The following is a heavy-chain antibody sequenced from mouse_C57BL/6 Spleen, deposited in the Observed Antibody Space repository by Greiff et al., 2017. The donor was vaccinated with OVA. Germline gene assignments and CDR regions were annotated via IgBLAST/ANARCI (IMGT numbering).Heavy chain of an antibody. Sequence: QVQLQHSGAELVRPGTSVKLSCKASGYAFTNYLIEWVKQRPGQGLEWIGVINPGSGGTNYNEKFKGKATLTADKSSSTAYMQLSSLTSEDSAVYFCARWDDGYYAFDYWGQGTTLTVS. CDR2: INPGSGGT. J-gene: IGHJ2*01. CDR1: GYAFTNYL. CDR3: ARWDDGYYAFDY. V-gene: IGHV1-54*01. D-gene: IGHD2-3*01.